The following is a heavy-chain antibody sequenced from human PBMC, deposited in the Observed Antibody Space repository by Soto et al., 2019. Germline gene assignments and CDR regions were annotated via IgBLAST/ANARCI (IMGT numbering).Heavy chain of an antibody. CDR2: IYYSGST. V-gene: IGHV4-30-4*01. Sequence: PSETLSLTCTVSGGSISSGDYYWSWIRQPPGKGLEWIGYIYYSGSTYYNPSLKSRVTISVDTSKNQFSLKLSSVTAADTAVYYCARGGSGSYHTPPYYYYYGMDVWGQGTTVTVSS. CDR3: ARGGSGSYHTPPYYYYYGMDV. D-gene: IGHD1-26*01. J-gene: IGHJ6*02. CDR1: GGSISSGDYY.